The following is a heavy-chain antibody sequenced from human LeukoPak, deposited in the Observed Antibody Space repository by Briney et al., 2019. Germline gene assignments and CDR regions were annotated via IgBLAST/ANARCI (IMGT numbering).Heavy chain of an antibody. V-gene: IGHV1-18*01. CDR1: GYTFTSCG. CDR2: ISAYNGNT. Sequence: ASVKVSCKASGYTFTSCGISWVRQAPGQGLEWMGWISAYNGNTNYAQKLQGRVTMTTDTSTSTAYMELRSLRSDDTAVYYCARALRSYYDYIWGSYRDPYYFDYWGQGTLVTVSS. CDR3: ARALRSYYDYIWGSYRDPYYFDY. J-gene: IGHJ4*02. D-gene: IGHD3-16*02.